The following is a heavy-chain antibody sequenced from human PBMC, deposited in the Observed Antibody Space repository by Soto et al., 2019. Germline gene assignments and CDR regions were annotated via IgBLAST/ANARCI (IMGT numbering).Heavy chain of an antibody. Sequence: GGSLRLSCAASGFTFSSYAMHWVRQAPGKGLEWVAVISYDGSNKYYADSVKGRFTISRDNSKNTLYLQMNSLRAEDTAVYYCASERATIAAGRLYYYYGMDVWGQGTTVTVSS. D-gene: IGHD6-13*01. J-gene: IGHJ6*02. CDR1: GFTFSSYA. CDR2: ISYDGSNK. V-gene: IGHV3-30-3*01. CDR3: ASERATIAAGRLYYYYGMDV.